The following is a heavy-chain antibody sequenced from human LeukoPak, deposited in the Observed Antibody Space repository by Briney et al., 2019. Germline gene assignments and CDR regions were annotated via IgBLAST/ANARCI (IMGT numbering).Heavy chain of an antibody. D-gene: IGHD3-3*01. CDR1: GFTFDDYA. V-gene: IGHV3-9*01. Sequence: GGSLRLSCAASGFTFDDYAMHWVRQAPGKGLEWVSGISWNSGSIGYADSVKGRFTISRDNAKNSLYLQTNSLRAEDTALYYCAMGGYDFWSGYKYWGQGTLVTVSS. CDR3: AMGGYDFWSGYKY. CDR2: ISWNSGSI. J-gene: IGHJ4*02.